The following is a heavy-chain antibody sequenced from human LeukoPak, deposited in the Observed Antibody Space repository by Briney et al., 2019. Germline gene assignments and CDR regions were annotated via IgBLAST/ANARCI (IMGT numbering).Heavy chain of an antibody. CDR3: ARDMLKGAPDYLDH. J-gene: IGHJ4*02. CDR1: GFTFRSFA. D-gene: IGHD3-10*02. V-gene: IGHV3-30*04. Sequence: GGSLRLSCAASGFTFRSFAFLWVRQAPDKGLEWVAVIAYDESVAYVADALKGRFTISRDDSKSTLYLQMNSLRPADTAVYYCARDMLKGAPDYLDHWGQGTLVTVSS. CDR2: IAYDESVA.